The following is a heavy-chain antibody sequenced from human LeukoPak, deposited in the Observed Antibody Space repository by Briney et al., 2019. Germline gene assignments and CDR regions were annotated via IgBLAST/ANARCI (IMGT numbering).Heavy chain of an antibody. CDR3: ARDSPGEYYGDCHPLTNWFDP. Sequence: SETLSLTCTVSGGSISSYYWSWIRQPAGKGLEWIGRIYTSGSTNYNPSLKSRVTMSVDTSKNQFSLKLSSVTAADTAVYYCARDSPGEYYGDCHPLTNWFDPWGQGTLGTVSS. CDR1: GGSISSYY. V-gene: IGHV4-4*07. J-gene: IGHJ5*02. CDR2: IYTSGST. D-gene: IGHD4-17*01.